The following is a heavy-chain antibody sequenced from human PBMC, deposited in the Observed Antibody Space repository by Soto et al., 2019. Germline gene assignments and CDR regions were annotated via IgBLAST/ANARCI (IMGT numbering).Heavy chain of an antibody. V-gene: IGHV3-21*01. Sequence: GGSLRLSCAASGFTFSSFSMSWVRQAPGKGLEWVSSISSSSSYIYYADSVKGRFTISRDNAKNSLYLQMNSLRAEDTAVYYCARDTVTTKYYFDYWGQGTLVTVSS. CDR3: ARDTVTTKYYFDY. CDR1: GFTFSSFS. CDR2: ISSSSSYI. J-gene: IGHJ4*02. D-gene: IGHD4-17*01.